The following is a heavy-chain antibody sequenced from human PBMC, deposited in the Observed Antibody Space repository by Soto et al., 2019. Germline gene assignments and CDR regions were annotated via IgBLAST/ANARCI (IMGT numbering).Heavy chain of an antibody. V-gene: IGHV3-23*01. CDR2: IDGRGGIT. Sequence: QLLQSGGGLVQPGGSLTLSCAASGFTFGTTDMSWVRQAPGEGLEWVSTIDGRGGITYYADYVKGRFTISRDNSRNTVYLQMNSLRGDDTALYYCVKNSGWFNTGGQGALVTVSS. J-gene: IGHJ5*02. D-gene: IGHD3-10*01. CDR3: VKNSGWFNT. CDR1: GFTFGTTD.